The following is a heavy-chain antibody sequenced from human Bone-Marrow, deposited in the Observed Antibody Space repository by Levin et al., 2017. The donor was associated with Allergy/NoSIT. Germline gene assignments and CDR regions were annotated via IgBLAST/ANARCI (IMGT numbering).Heavy chain of an antibody. CDR3: ATSPTSGY. CDR2: TYSGGNT. Sequence: LSLPCAASGFPVSNTYMSWVRQAPGKGLEGVSITYSGGNTYYGDSVKGRFTMSRDRSKNTVYLQMNSLRAEDTAVYYCATSPTSGYWGQGTLVTVSS. CDR1: GFPVSNTY. V-gene: IGHV3-53*01. J-gene: IGHJ4*02.